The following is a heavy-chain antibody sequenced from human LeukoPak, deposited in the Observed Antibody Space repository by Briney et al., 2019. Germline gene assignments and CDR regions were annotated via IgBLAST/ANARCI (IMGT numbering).Heavy chain of an antibody. CDR1: GLSFSSYN. V-gene: IGHV3-21*01. CDR2: ITMSSTYI. CDR3: ARVLRDYYFDY. Sequence: PGGSLRLSCAASGLSFSSYNMNWVRQAPGKGLEWVSSITMSSTYIYHADSVKGRFTVSRDNAKNSLFLQMNSLRAENTAVYYGARVLRDYYFDYWGQGTLVTVSS. J-gene: IGHJ4*02. D-gene: IGHD3-9*01.